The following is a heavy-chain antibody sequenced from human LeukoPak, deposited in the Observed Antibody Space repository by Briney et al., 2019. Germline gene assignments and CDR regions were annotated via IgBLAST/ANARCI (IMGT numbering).Heavy chain of an antibody. V-gene: IGHV1-3*01. Sequence: ASVKVSCTASGYTFNTYAMHSVRQAPGQRLECMGWINAGNGNTKYSQKFQDRVTITRDTSASTAYMGLSSLRSEDTAVYYCARTTAMVTIFDYWGQGTLVTVSS. CDR1: GYTFNTYA. J-gene: IGHJ4*02. D-gene: IGHD5-18*01. CDR3: ARTTAMVTIFDY. CDR2: INAGNGNT.